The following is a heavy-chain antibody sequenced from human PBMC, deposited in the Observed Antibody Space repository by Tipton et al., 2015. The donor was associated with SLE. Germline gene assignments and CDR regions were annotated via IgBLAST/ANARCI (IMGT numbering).Heavy chain of an antibody. J-gene: IGHJ3*01. CDR1: GGSISSYY. CDR2: INHTGGT. V-gene: IGHV4-34*01. D-gene: IGHD1-26*01. Sequence: LSLTCTVSGGSISSYYWSWIRQPPGKGLEWIGEINHTGGTNYNPSLESRVTMSVDTSKNQFSLKLSSVTAADTAMYYCVRERKYVVRFRELVAPDLWGQGTAITVSS. CDR3: VRERKYVVRFRELVAPDL.